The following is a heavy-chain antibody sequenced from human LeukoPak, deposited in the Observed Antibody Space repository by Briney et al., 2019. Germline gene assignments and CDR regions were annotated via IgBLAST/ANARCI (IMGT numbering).Heavy chain of an antibody. CDR3: AREYSSGWYLFDH. CDR1: GFTFSSYA. J-gene: IGHJ4*02. Sequence: GGSLRLSCAASGFTFSSYAMHWVRQAPGKGLEWVAVISYDGSNKYYADSVKGRFTISRDNSKNTLYLQMNSLRAEDTAVYYCAREYSSGWYLFDHWGQGTLVTISS. D-gene: IGHD6-19*01. V-gene: IGHV3-30-3*01. CDR2: ISYDGSNK.